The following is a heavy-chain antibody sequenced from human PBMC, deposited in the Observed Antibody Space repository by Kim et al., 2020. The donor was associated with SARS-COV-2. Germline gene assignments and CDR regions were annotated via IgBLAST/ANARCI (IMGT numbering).Heavy chain of an antibody. CDR1: GFTFSSYA. CDR3: WREIGSFCRATGYFVS. CDR2: INGSGDSA. V-gene: IGHV3-23*01. D-gene: IGHD2-15*01. Sequence: GGSLRLSCAASGFTFSSYAIRWGRLAPGTGLEWVSVINGSGDSASYADSVKGRLTASRDDSTNTLYLQMNSLIADDTAVYDWWREIGSFCRATGYFVSWG. J-gene: IGHJ4*01.